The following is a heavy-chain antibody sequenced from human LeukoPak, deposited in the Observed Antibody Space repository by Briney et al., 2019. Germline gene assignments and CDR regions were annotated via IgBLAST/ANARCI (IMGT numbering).Heavy chain of an antibody. D-gene: IGHD5-24*01. Sequence: GGSLRLSCAASGFTFSSYGMHWVRQAPGKGLEWVAVIWYDGSNKYYADSVKGRFTISRDNSKNTLYLQMNSLRAEDTAVYYCARDRSRRDGYKLDYFDYWGQGTLVTVSS. V-gene: IGHV3-33*01. CDR3: ARDRSRRDGYKLDYFDY. CDR1: GFTFSSYG. CDR2: IWYDGSNK. J-gene: IGHJ4*02.